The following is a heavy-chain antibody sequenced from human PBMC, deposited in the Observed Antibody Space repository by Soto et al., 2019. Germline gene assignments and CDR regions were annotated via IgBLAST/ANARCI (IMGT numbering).Heavy chain of an antibody. CDR2: TSPIFGSG. D-gene: IGHD2-15*01. CDR3: ARRRSGGFHRYFDS. CDR1: GGTFSTNP. V-gene: IGHV1-69*06. J-gene: IGHJ4*02. Sequence: SVKVSCKASGGTFSTNPISWVRQAPGQGLGWMGGTSPIFGSGSSSQTFHGRLTVTADKSTNTAYMELSNLTSADTAVYYCARRRSGGFHRYFDSWGQGTLVTVSS.